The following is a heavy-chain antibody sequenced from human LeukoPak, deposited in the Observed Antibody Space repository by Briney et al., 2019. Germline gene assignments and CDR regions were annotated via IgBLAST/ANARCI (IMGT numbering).Heavy chain of an antibody. CDR3: ARDQGGYDSSAFDF. D-gene: IGHD3-22*01. Sequence: PSETLSLTCTVSGASISGGGYYWSWIRQHPGKGLEWIGFIDDSGKTYCIPSLRSRVSMSVDTSKKQFSLRLNSVTAADTAVYYCARDQGGYDSSAFDFWGQGILDIISS. V-gene: IGHV4-31*03. CDR1: GASISGGGYY. J-gene: IGHJ4*02. CDR2: IDDSGKT.